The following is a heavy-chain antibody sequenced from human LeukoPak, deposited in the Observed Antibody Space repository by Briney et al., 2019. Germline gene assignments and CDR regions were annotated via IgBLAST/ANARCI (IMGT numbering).Heavy chain of an antibody. CDR2: ITDTGDAT. Sequence: PGGSLRLSCAASGFTFSSYAMAWVRQAPGKGLEWVSSITDTGDATGYTESVKGRFTISRDNSKGTVWLQMNSLRAEDTAIYYCAKSDCGSDGCKLYNYWAQGTQVTVSS. D-gene: IGHD2-21*01. J-gene: IGHJ4*02. CDR3: AKSDCGSDGCKLYNY. V-gene: IGHV3-23*01. CDR1: GFTFSSYA.